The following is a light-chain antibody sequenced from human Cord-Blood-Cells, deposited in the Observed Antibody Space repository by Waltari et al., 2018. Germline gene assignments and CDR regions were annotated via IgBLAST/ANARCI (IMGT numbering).Light chain of an antibody. Sequence: DIQMTQSPSSLSASVGDRVTITSRASQSISSYLNWYQQKPGKAPKLLIYAASSLQSGVPSRFSGSGSGTDFTLTISSLQPEDFATYYCQQSYSTPGTYGPGTKVDIK. J-gene: IGKJ3*01. V-gene: IGKV1-39*01. CDR2: AAS. CDR3: QQSYSTPGT. CDR1: QSISSY.